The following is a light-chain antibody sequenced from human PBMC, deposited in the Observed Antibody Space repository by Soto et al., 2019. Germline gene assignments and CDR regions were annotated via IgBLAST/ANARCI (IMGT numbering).Light chain of an antibody. CDR3: QQSYSTLPFT. CDR1: QSIINY. V-gene: IGKV1-39*01. J-gene: IGKJ3*01. CDR2: GAS. Sequence: DIQMTQSPSSLSASVGDRDTITCRASQSIINYLNWYQQKPGKAPRLLIYGASSLQSGVPSRFSGSGSGTDFTLTISSLQPEDFATYYCQQSYSTLPFTFGPGTNVDIK.